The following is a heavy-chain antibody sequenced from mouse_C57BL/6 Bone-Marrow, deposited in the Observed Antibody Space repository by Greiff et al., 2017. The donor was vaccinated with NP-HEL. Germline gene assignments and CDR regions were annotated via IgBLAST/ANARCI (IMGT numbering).Heavy chain of an antibody. J-gene: IGHJ2*01. CDR1: GFTFSNYW. D-gene: IGHD2-3*01. V-gene: IGHV6-3*01. CDR2: IRLKSDNYAT. Sequence: DVQLVESGGGLVQPGGSMKLSCVASGFTFSNYWMNWVRQSPEKGLEWVAQIRLKSDNYATHYAESVKGRFTISRDDSKSSVYLQKNNLRAEDTGIYYCTDDGYPFDYWGQGTTLTVSS. CDR3: TDDGYPFDY.